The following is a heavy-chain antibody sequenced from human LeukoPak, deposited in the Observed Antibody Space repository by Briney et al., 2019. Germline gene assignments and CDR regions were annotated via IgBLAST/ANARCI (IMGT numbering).Heavy chain of an antibody. D-gene: IGHD4-17*01. CDR2: IRSKANSYAT. Sequence: GGSLRLSCAASGFTFSGSTMHWVRQASGKGLEWVGRIRSKANSYATAYAASVKGRFTISRDDSKSTAYLQMNSLKTEDTAVYYCTSPIHYGDYDYYYGLDVWGQGTTVTVSS. J-gene: IGHJ6*02. CDR3: TSPIHYGDYDYYYGLDV. CDR1: GFTFSGST. V-gene: IGHV3-73*01.